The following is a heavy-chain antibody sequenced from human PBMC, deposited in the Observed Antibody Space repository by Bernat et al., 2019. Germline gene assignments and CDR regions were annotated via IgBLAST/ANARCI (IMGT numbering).Heavy chain of an antibody. CDR1: GGSISSYY. CDR2: IYYSGST. CDR3: ARARNTVTTWYFDL. Sequence: QVQLQESGPGLVKPSETLSLTCTVSGGSISSYYWSWIRQPPGKGLEWIGYIYYSGSTNYNPSLKSRVTISVDTSKNQFSLKLSSVTAADTAVYYCARARNTVTTWYFDLWGRGTLVTVSS. V-gene: IGHV4-59*01. D-gene: IGHD4-17*01. J-gene: IGHJ2*01.